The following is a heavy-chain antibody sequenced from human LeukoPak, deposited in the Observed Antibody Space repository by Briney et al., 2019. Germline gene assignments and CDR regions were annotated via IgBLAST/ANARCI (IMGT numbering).Heavy chain of an antibody. V-gene: IGHV3-74*01. CDR3: ARAPERGTVILWWYRAAKLDCMDV. Sequence: PGGSLRLSCAASGFTFSSYWMHWVRQAPGKGLVWVSRINSDGSSTSYADSVKGRFTISRDNAKNTLYLQMNSLRAEDTAVYYCARAPERGTVILWWYRAAKLDCMDVWGKGTTVTVSS. CDR1: GFTFSSYW. CDR2: INSDGSST. J-gene: IGHJ6*03. D-gene: IGHD2-21*01.